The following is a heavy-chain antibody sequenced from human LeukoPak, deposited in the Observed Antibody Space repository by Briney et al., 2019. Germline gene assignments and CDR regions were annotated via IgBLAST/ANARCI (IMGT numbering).Heavy chain of an antibody. CDR3: AKGALAYCGGDCYPRDAFDI. CDR2: IFPSGGEI. D-gene: IGHD2-21*02. CDR1: GFTFSTFA. J-gene: IGHJ3*02. V-gene: IGHV3-23*01. Sequence: GGSLRLSCAASGFTFSTFAMIWVRQPPGKGLEWVSSIFPSGGEIHYADSVRGRFTISRDNSKSTLSLQMNSLRAEDTAIYYCAKGALAYCGGDCYPRDAFDIWGQGTMVTVSS.